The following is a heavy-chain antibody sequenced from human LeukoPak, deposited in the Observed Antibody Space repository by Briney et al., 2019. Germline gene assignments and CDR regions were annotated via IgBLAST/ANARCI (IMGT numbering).Heavy chain of an antibody. D-gene: IGHD2-2*02. Sequence: ASVKVSCKASGYTFTAGYYMHWVRQAPGEGLEWMGIINPSGGSTSYAQKFQGRVTMTRDMSTSTVYMELSSLRPEDTAVYYCARVAAEVVGVPGAIGFGWLRRDYYYMDVWGKGTTVTVSS. CDR2: INPSGGST. CDR1: GYTFTAGYY. J-gene: IGHJ6*03. V-gene: IGHV1-46*01. CDR3: ARVAAEVVGVPGAIGFGWLRRDYYYMDV.